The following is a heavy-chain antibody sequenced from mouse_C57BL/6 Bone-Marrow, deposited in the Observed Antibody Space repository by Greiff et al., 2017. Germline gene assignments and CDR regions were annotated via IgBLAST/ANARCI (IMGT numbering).Heavy chain of an antibody. D-gene: IGHD1-1*01. V-gene: IGHV14-2*01. CDR1: GFNIKDYY. CDR3: TRSLIYYGTNY. Sequence: VQLQQSGAELVKPGASVTLSCTASGFNIKDYYIHWVKQRPEQGLEWIGRIDPEDGETKYHPNFQDKAPITADTSSNTAYLQLSSLTSEDTPVYYCTRSLIYYGTNYWGQGTTLTVSS. CDR2: IDPEDGET. J-gene: IGHJ2*01.